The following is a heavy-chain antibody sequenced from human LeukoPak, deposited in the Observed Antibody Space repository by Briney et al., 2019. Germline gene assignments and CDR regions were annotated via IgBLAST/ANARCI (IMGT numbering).Heavy chain of an antibody. CDR2: IYYSGST. CDR3: ASIAVAARNDAFDI. CDR1: GGSISSYS. J-gene: IGHJ3*02. Sequence: SETLSLTCTVSGGSISSYSWSWIRQPPGKGLEWIGYIYYSGSTNYNPSLKSRVTISVDTSKNQFSLKLSSVTAADTAVYYCASIAVAARNDAFDIWGQGKMVTVSS. V-gene: IGHV4-59*12. D-gene: IGHD6-19*01.